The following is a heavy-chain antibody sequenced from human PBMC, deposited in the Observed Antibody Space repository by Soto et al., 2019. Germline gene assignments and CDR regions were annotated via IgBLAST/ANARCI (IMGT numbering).Heavy chain of an antibody. CDR3: AKDWNVYYYYYMDV. CDR2: ISGSGGST. CDR1: GFTFSSYA. J-gene: IGHJ6*03. D-gene: IGHD1-1*01. Sequence: PAGSLRLSCAASGFTFSSYAMSWVRQAPGKGLEWVSAISGSGGSTYYADSVKGRFTISRDNSKNTLYLQMNSLRAEDTAVYYCAKDWNVYYYYYMDVWGKGTTVTVSS. V-gene: IGHV3-23*01.